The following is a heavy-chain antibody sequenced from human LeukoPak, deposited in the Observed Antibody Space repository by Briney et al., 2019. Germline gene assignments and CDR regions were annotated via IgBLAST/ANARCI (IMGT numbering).Heavy chain of an antibody. J-gene: IGHJ5*02. Sequence: SETLSLTCTVSGGSISSYYWSWIRQPPGKGLEWIGYIYYSGSINYNPSLKSRVTISVDTSKNQFSLKLSSVTAADTAVYYCARLDLYSSGWLETWGQGTLVTVSS. V-gene: IGHV4-59*08. CDR2: IYYSGSI. CDR1: GGSISSYY. D-gene: IGHD6-19*01. CDR3: ARLDLYSSGWLET.